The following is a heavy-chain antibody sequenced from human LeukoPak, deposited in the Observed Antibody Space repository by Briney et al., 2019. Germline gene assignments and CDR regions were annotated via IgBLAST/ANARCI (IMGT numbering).Heavy chain of an antibody. V-gene: IGHV4-4*09. J-gene: IGHJ6*03. CDR3: ARAGAARGLQAYYYYYYMDV. CDR1: GGSISSYY. D-gene: IGHD3-10*01. Sequence: PSQTLSLTCTVSGGSISSYYWSWIRQPPGKGLEWIGYIYTSGSTNYNPSLKSRVTISVDTSKNQFSLKLSSVTAADTAVYYCARAGAARGLQAYYYYYYMDVWGKGTTVTVSS. CDR2: IYTSGST.